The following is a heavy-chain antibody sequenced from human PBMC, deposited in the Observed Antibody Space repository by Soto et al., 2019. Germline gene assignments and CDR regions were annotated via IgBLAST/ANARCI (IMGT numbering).Heavy chain of an antibody. V-gene: IGHV4-30-2*06. D-gene: IGHD2-8*02. CDR2: IYHSGST. Sequence: PSETLSLTCAVSGGSISSGGYSWSWTRQSPGKGLEWIGYIYHSGSTNYNPSLKSRVTISVDTSKNQFSLKLTSVTAADTAVYYCARDKITGLFDYWGQGTLVTVSS. CDR3: ARDKITGLFDY. J-gene: IGHJ4*02. CDR1: GGSISSGGYS.